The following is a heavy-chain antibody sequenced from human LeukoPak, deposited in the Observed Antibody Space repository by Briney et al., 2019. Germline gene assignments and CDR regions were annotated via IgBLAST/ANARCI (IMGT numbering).Heavy chain of an antibody. Sequence: GGSLRLYCAASGFTFSSYSMNWVRQAPGKGLVWVSSISSSSSYIYYADSVKGRFTISRDNAKNSLYLQMNSLRAEDTAVYYCARDYYDSSGMGPDYWGQGTLVTVSS. CDR1: GFTFSSYS. CDR3: ARDYYDSSGMGPDY. V-gene: IGHV3-21*01. CDR2: ISSSSSYI. D-gene: IGHD3-22*01. J-gene: IGHJ4*02.